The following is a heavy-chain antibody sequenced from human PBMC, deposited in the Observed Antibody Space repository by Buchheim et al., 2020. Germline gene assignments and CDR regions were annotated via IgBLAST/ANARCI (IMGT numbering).Heavy chain of an antibody. D-gene: IGHD6-13*01. Sequence: QVQLVESGGGLVKPGGSLRLSCAASGFTFSDYYISWIRQAPGKGLEWVSYIISSGRTIYYAYSVKGRFTISWDNSNNSLYLQMNSVRAEDTAVYYCARIGSSSWDLFDDWGQGTL. CDR3: ARIGSSSWDLFDD. CDR2: IISSGRTI. CDR1: GFTFSDYY. V-gene: IGHV3-11*01. J-gene: IGHJ4*02.